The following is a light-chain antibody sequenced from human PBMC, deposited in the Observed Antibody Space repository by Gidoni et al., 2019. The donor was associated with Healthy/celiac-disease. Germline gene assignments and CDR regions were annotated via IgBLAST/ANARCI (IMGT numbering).Light chain of an antibody. Sequence: VLTQSPATLSLSPAERATPACRASQSVSSYLAWYQQKPGQAPRLLIYDASNRATGIPARFSGSGSGTDFTLTISSLEPEDFAVYYCQQRSNWPLTFGGGTKVEIK. CDR2: DAS. V-gene: IGKV3-11*01. J-gene: IGKJ4*01. CDR3: QQRSNWPLT. CDR1: QSVSSY.